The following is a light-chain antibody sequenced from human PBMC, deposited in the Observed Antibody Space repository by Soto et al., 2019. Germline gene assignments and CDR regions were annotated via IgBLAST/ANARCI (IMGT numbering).Light chain of an antibody. J-gene: IGLJ2*01. CDR2: DAS. V-gene: IGLV2-11*01. CDR3: CSNAASYTLV. Sequence: QSVLTQPRSVSASPGQSVTISCTGTSSNVGGYNYVSWYQQNPGKAPKLMIYDASKRPSGVPDRFSGSKSGNAASLTISGLQAEDEADYYCCSNAASYTLVFGGGTKVTVL. CDR1: SSNVGGYNY.